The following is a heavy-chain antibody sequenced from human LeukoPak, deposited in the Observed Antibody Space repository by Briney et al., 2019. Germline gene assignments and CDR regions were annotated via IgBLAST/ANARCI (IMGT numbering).Heavy chain of an antibody. CDR2: ISSSGSTI. V-gene: IGHV3-11*04. CDR3: ASIRPYSSSWYDGFYY. J-gene: IGHJ4*02. CDR1: GFTFSDYY. Sequence: GGSLRLSCAASGFTFSDYYMSWIRQAPGKGLEWVSYISSSGSTIYYADSVKGRFTISRDNAKNSLYLQMNSLRAEDTAVYYCASIRPYSSSWYDGFYYWGQGTLVTVSS. D-gene: IGHD6-13*01.